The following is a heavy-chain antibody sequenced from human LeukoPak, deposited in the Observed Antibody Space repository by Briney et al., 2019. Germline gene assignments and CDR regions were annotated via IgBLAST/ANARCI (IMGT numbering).Heavy chain of an antibody. CDR1: GFPFSSYW. D-gene: IGHD3-10*01. J-gene: IGHJ6*02. CDR3: ARDVPDPLWFGGPNYGMDV. Sequence: PGGSLRLSCVASGFPFSSYWMTWVRQAPGKGLEWVANIKQDGSEKYYVDSVKGRFTISRDNAKNSLYLQMNSLRAEDTAVYYCARDVPDPLWFGGPNYGMDVWGQGTTVTVSS. CDR2: IKQDGSEK. V-gene: IGHV3-7*03.